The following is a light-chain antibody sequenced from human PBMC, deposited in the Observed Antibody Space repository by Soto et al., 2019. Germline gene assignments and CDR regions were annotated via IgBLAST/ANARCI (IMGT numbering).Light chain of an antibody. CDR3: QQVKTYPRT. CDR2: GAS. V-gene: IGKV3-15*01. Sequence: EMVMTQSPATLSVSPGERATLSCRASQSVSSNLAWYQVNPGQAPRLLIYGASARATGIPARFSGSGSGTEFTLTISSLQSEDFATYYCQQVKTYPRTFGGGTKVEIK. J-gene: IGKJ4*01. CDR1: QSVSSN.